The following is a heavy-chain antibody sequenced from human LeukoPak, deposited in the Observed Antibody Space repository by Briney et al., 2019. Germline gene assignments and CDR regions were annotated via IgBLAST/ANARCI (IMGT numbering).Heavy chain of an antibody. D-gene: IGHD1-26*01. CDR1: GGTFSSYA. J-gene: IGHJ6*02. Sequence: ASVKVSCKASGGTFSSYAISWVRQAPGQGLEWMGRIIPILGIANYAQKFQGRVTITADKSTSTAYMELSSLRSEDTAVYYCARDDLFEAIVPPGNYYYGMDVWGQGTTVTVSS. V-gene: IGHV1-69*04. CDR3: ARDDLFEAIVPPGNYYYGMDV. CDR2: IIPILGIA.